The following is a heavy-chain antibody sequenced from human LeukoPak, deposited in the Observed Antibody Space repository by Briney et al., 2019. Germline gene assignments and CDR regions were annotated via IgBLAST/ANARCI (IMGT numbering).Heavy chain of an antibody. J-gene: IGHJ6*02. Sequence: SVKVSCKASGGTFSSYAISWVRQAPGQGLEWMGGIIPIFGTANYAQKFQGRVTITTDESTSTAYMELSSLRSEDTAVYYCARDVVGRGYCSGGTCFPDYYGMDVWGQGTTVTVSS. CDR3: ARDVVGRGYCSGGTCFPDYYGMDV. CDR1: GGTFSSYA. V-gene: IGHV1-69*05. D-gene: IGHD2-15*01. CDR2: IIPIFGTA.